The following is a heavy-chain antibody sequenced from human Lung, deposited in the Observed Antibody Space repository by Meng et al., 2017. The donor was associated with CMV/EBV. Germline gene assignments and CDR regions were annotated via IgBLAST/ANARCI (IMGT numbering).Heavy chain of an antibody. Sequence: SCAASGFTFSDYPMSWVRQAPGKGLEWVSSLSSGGSSTYYTDSVKGRFTISRDNSKNTVHLQMNSPRVEDTAVYYCAKGRAVGATTPFDYWGQGTLVTVSS. J-gene: IGHJ4*02. V-gene: IGHV3-23*01. CDR1: GFTFSDYP. D-gene: IGHD1-26*01. CDR2: LSSGGSST. CDR3: AKGRAVGATTPFDY.